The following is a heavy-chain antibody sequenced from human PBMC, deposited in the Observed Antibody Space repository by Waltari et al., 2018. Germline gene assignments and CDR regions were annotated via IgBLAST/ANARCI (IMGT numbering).Heavy chain of an antibody. V-gene: IGHV4-59*11. CDR2: MYFSGTY. D-gene: IGHD3-22*01. CDR1: GDSITSHF. Sequence: VQLQESGPGLVKPSETLSLSCDVSGDSITSHFWSWIRQAPGKGLEWIGYMYFSGTYNYNPSLKSLVTISIYTSKNHCSLNLRSVTAADTAIYYCARLPRGSVIIGAFDIWGQGTQVTVSS. CDR3: ARLPRGSVIIGAFDI. J-gene: IGHJ3*02.